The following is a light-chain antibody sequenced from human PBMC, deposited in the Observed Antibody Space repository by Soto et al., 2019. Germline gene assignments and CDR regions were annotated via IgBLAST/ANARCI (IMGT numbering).Light chain of an antibody. Sequence: QSVLTQPPSASGSPGQSVAISCTGTSSDVGGYNYVSWYQQYPVKAPKLMIYDVSKRPSGVPDRFSGSKSGNTASLTVSGLQAEDEADYYCSSYAGAHIAFGTGTKATVL. V-gene: IGLV2-8*01. J-gene: IGLJ1*01. CDR1: SSDVGGYNY. CDR2: DVS. CDR3: SSYAGAHIA.